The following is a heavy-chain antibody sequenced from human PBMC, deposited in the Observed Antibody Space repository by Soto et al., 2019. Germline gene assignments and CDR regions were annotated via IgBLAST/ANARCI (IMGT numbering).Heavy chain of an antibody. J-gene: IGHJ4*02. V-gene: IGHV3-7*04. CDR2: ITQDGSAE. D-gene: IGHD1-7*01. CDR1: GFSFSSYW. Sequence: GGSLRLSCAASGFSFSSYWMTWVRQAPGKGLEWVATITQDGSAEYYVDSVKGRFTISRDNSKNSLYLQMNTLRAEDRAVYYYARVAAPGGGTAYWGRGTPVPVSS. CDR3: ARVAAPGGGTAY.